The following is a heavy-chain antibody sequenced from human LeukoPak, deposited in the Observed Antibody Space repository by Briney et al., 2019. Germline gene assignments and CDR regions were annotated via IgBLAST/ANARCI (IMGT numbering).Heavy chain of an antibody. CDR1: GFSFSSYW. J-gene: IGHJ4*02. Sequence: GSLRLSCAASGFSFSSYWMHWVRQAPGKGLVWVPHINTDGSTTNYADSVRGRFTISRDNAKNTLYLQMNSLRAEDTAVYYCAVPTGAYYDFWSGYGNWGQGTLVTVSS. V-gene: IGHV3-74*01. CDR3: AVPTGAYYDFWSGYGN. CDR2: INTDGSTT. D-gene: IGHD3-3*01.